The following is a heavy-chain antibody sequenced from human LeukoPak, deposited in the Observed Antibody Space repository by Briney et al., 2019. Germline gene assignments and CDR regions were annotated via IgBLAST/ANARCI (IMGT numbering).Heavy chain of an antibody. D-gene: IGHD3-16*01. J-gene: IGHJ4*02. CDR2: ISYDGSNK. Sequence: GGSLRLSCAASGFIFSSYAMHWVRQAPGKGLEWVTVISYDGSNKYYADSVKGRFTISRDNSNNTLYLQMNSLRVEDTAVYYCVKEPPTLYPGYWGQGTLVTVSS. CDR3: VKEPPTLYPGY. V-gene: IGHV3-30-3*02. CDR1: GFIFSSYA.